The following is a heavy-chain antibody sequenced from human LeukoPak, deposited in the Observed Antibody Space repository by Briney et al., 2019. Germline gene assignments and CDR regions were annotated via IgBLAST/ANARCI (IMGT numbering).Heavy chain of an antibody. CDR2: IYYRVTS. J-gene: IGHJ4*02. CDR3: ARLYLPATRFDY. V-gene: IGHV4-59*01. Sequence: SETLSLTCTVSGDSISTYYWSWTRQPPGKGLEWIGYIYYRVTSDYNPSLKSRVTMSVDMSTRQISLKLSSVTAADTAVYYCARLYLPATRFDYWGQGTLVTVSS. CDR1: GDSISTYY. D-gene: IGHD5-24*01.